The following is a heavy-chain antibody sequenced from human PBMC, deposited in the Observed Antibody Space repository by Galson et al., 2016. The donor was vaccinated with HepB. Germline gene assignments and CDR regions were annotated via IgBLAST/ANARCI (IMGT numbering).Heavy chain of an antibody. J-gene: IGHJ4*02. V-gene: IGHV3-30*18. CDR2: ISYDGSNK. CDR1: GFTFSSYG. D-gene: IGHD3-10*01. CDR3: AKGFEIGDYYGSGVSLDY. Sequence: SLRLSCAASGFTFSSYGMHWVRQAPGKGLEWVAVISYDGSNKYYADSVKGRFTISRDNSKNTLYLQMNSLRAEDTAVYYCAKGFEIGDYYGSGVSLDYWGQGTLVTVSS.